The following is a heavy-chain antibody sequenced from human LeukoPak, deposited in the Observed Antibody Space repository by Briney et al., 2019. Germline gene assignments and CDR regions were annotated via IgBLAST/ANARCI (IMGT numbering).Heavy chain of an antibody. D-gene: IGHD5-12*01. CDR1: GYSFTSYW. CDR2: IHPGDSDT. Sequence: GESLKISCKGSGYSFTSYWIGWVRQMPGKGLEWMGIIHPGDSDTRYSPSFQGQVTISADKSISTAYLQWSSLKASDTAMYYCARQRNSGYDGNWLDPWGQGTLVTVSS. V-gene: IGHV5-51*01. J-gene: IGHJ5*02. CDR3: ARQRNSGYDGNWLDP.